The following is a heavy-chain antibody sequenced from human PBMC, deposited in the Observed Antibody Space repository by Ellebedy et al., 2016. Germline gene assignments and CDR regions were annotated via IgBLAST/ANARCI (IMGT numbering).Heavy chain of an antibody. Sequence: GGSLRLXXTASGFTFGDYAMSWFRQAPGKGLEWVGFIRSKAYGGTTDYGASVKGRFTISRDDSKSIAYLQMNSLKTEDTAVYYCTRVPHYYDSSDYKYYFDYWGQGTLVTVSS. D-gene: IGHD3-22*01. J-gene: IGHJ4*02. CDR1: GFTFGDYA. CDR3: TRVPHYYDSSDYKYYFDY. V-gene: IGHV3-49*03. CDR2: IRSKAYGGTT.